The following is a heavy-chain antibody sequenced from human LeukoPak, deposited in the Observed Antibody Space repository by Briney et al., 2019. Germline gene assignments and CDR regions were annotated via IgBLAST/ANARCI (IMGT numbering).Heavy chain of an antibody. J-gene: IGHJ3*02. CDR3: AKDLAAAGPEGAFDI. CDR1: GFTFSSYS. CDR2: ISWNSGSI. D-gene: IGHD6-13*01. Sequence: GGSLRLSCAASGFTFSSYSMNWVRQAPGKGLEWVSGISWNSGSIHYADSVKGRFTISRDNAKNSLYLQMNSLRPEDTALYYCAKDLAAAGPEGAFDIWGQGTKVTVSS. V-gene: IGHV3-9*01.